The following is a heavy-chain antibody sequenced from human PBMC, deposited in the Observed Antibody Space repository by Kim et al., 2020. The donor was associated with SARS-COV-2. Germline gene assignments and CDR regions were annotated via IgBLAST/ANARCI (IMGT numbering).Heavy chain of an antibody. Sequence: GGSLRLSCAASGLTFSNAWMNWVRQAPGKGLEWVGRIKSKTDGGTTDYAAPVKGRFTISRDDSKNTLYLQMNSLKTEDTAVYYCTTDIVIVPAAIGYYYYGMDVWGQGTPVTVSS. V-gene: IGHV3-15*01. CDR2: IKSKTDGGTT. D-gene: IGHD2-2*02. CDR3: TTDIVIVPAAIGYYYYGMDV. J-gene: IGHJ6*02. CDR1: GLTFSNAW.